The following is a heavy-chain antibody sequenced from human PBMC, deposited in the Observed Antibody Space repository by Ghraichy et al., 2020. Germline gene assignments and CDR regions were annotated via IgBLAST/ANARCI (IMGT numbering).Heavy chain of an antibody. CDR2: IYWNDDK. D-gene: IGHD3-16*01. Sequence: SGPTLVKPTQTLTLTCTFSGFSLSTSGVGVGWIRQPPGKAPEWLALIYWNDDKRYSPSLKSRLTIAKDTSKNQVVLTMANMDPVDTATYYCALLPWGQADVWGQGTTVTVSS. CDR3: ALLPWGQADV. V-gene: IGHV2-5*01. CDR1: GFSLSTSGVG. J-gene: IGHJ6*02.